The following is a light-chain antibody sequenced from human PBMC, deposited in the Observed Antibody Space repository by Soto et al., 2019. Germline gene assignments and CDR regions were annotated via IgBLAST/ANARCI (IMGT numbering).Light chain of an antibody. CDR3: SSYTTSDSWV. CDR2: DVT. J-gene: IGLJ3*02. CDR1: NSDVGVYNY. V-gene: IGLV2-14*01. Sequence: QSALTQPASVSGSPGQSITISCTGTNSDVGVYNYVSWYQQHPGKAPKLMIYDVTNRPSGVSNRFSSSKSGNTASLTISGLQAEDEADYYCSSYTTSDSWVFGGGTKLTVL.